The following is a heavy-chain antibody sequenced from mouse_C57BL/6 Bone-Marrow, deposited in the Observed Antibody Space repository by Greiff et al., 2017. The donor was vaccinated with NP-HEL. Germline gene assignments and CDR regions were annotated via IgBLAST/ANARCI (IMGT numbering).Heavy chain of an antibody. Sequence: EVQLHQSGPELVKPGASVKMSCKASGYTFTDYNMHWVKQSHGKSLEWIGYINPNNGGTSYNQKFKGKATLTVNKSSSTAYMELRRLTSEDSAVYYCARGVYSNSWYFDVWGTGTTVSVSS. CDR3: ARGVYSNSWYFDV. CDR1: GYTFTDYN. J-gene: IGHJ1*03. CDR2: INPNNGGT. V-gene: IGHV1-22*01. D-gene: IGHD2-5*01.